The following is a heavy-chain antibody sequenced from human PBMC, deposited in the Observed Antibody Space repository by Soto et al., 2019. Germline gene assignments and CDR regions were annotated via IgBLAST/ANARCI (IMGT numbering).Heavy chain of an antibody. J-gene: IGHJ3*02. D-gene: IGHD3-16*01. Sequence: QVQLVQSGAEVKKPGASVKVSCKASGYTFTNYVIHWVRQAPGQSLTWMGWVGIGSTKTDYSQKFLGRVTFSRDTSANTAHMELSGLKSEDTAVYYCASEGVASATHPWGDACDIWGQGTMVTVSS. CDR3: ASEGVASATHPWGDACDI. V-gene: IGHV1-3*04. CDR2: VGIGSTKT. CDR1: GYTFTNYV.